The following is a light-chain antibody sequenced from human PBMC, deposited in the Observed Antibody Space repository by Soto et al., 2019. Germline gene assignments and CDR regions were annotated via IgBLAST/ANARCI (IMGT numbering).Light chain of an antibody. CDR3: QTWGTGIQV. CDR1: SGQSNYA. V-gene: IGLV4-69*01. Sequence: QLVLTQSPSXXXXXGASVKLTCTLXSGQSNYAIAWHQQQPEKGPRYLMKLNADGSHTKGDGIPDRFSGSSSGAERYLSISSLQSEDEADYYCQTWGTGIQVFGGGTKLTVL. CDR2: LNADGSH. J-gene: IGLJ2*01.